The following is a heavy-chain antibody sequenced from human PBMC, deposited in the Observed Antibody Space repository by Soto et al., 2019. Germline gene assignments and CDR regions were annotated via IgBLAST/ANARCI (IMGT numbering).Heavy chain of an antibody. CDR3: ARDRDSRKRPGYYGMDV. CDR1: GGTFSSYA. V-gene: IGHV1-69*13. J-gene: IGHJ6*02. CDR2: IIPIFGTA. Sequence: GASVKVSCKASGGTFSSYAISWVRQAPGQGLEWMGGIIPIFGTANYAQKFQGRATITADESTSTAYMELSSLRSEDTAVYYCARDRDSRKRPGYYGMDVWGQGTTVTVSS. D-gene: IGHD3-22*01.